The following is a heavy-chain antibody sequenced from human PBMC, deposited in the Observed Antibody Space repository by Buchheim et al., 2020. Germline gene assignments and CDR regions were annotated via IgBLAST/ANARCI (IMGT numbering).Heavy chain of an antibody. V-gene: IGHV4-34*01. D-gene: IGHD3-22*01. J-gene: IGHJ6*03. CDR1: GGSFSGYY. CDR3: ARGPLLYLHSSGYYQYYYYYMDV. Sequence: QVQLQQWGAGLLKPSETLSLTCAVYGGSFSGYYWSWIRQPPGKGLEWIGEINHSGSTNYNPSLKSRVTISVDTSKNQFSLKLSSVTAADTAVYYCARGPLLYLHSSGYYQYYYYYMDVWGKGTT. CDR2: INHSGST.